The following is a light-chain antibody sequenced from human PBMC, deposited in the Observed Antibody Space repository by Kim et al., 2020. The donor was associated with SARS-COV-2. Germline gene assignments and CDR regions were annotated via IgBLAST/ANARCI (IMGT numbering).Light chain of an antibody. V-gene: IGLV2-23*02. CDR3: CSYAGSSTL. J-gene: IGLJ1*01. CDR2: EVS. Sequence: QSALTQPASVSGSPGQSITISCTGTSSDVGSYNLVSWYQQHPGKAPKLMIYEVSKRPSGVSNRFSGSKSGNMAALTISGLQAEDEADYYCCSYAGSSTLFGTGTKVTVL. CDR1: SSDVGSYNL.